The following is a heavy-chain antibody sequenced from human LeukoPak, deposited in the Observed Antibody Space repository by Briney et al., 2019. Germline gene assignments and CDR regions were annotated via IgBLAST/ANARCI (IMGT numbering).Heavy chain of an antibody. D-gene: IGHD6-13*01. CDR3: ARDSSSWYVSEH. V-gene: IGHV3-20*04. Sequence: PGGSLRLSCAASGFTVSSNSMSWVRQAPGKGLEWVSGINWNGGSTGYADSVKGRFTISRDNAKNSLYLQMNSLRAEDTALYYCARDSSSWYVSEHWGQGTLVTVSS. CDR1: GFTVSSNS. J-gene: IGHJ1*01. CDR2: INWNGGST.